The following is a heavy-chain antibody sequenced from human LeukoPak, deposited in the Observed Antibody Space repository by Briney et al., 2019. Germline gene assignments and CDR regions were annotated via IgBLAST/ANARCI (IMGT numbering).Heavy chain of an antibody. V-gene: IGHV4-61*02. CDR2: IDASGNP. CDR1: GDSISSGTYY. CDR3: ARDHPTLITGYMDV. J-gene: IGHJ6*03. Sequence: PSQTLSLTCTVSGDSISSGTYYWSWIRQPAGKGLEWIGRIDASGNPNYNPSLRSRLTMSVDTSKNQFSLRLSSVTAADTAVYYCARDHPTLITGYMDVWGKGTTVTVSS. D-gene: IGHD3-22*01.